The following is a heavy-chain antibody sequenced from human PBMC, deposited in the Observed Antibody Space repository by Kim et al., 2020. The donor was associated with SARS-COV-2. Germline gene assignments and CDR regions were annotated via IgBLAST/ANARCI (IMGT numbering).Heavy chain of an antibody. Sequence: SETLSLTCTVSGGSISSSSYYWGWIRQPPGKGLEWIGSIYYSGSTYYNPSLKSRVTISVDTSKNQFSPKLSSVTAADTAVYYCARDGAMVRGVIIRPTKRPNNWFDPWGQGTLVTVSS. J-gene: IGHJ5*02. D-gene: IGHD3-10*01. CDR2: IYYSGST. CDR1: GGSISSSSYY. CDR3: ARDGAMVRGVIIRPTKRPNNWFDP. V-gene: IGHV4-39*07.